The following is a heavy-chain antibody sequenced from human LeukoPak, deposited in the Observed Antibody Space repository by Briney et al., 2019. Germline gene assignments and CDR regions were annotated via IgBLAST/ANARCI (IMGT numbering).Heavy chain of an antibody. CDR2: ISGSGDNT. CDR3: AKGSYYDSSGYYYFDY. CDR1: GFTFSSYA. D-gene: IGHD3-22*01. J-gene: IGHJ4*02. Sequence: GGSLRLSCAASGFTFSSYAMSWVRQAPGKGLEWVSGISGSGDNTYYADSVKGRFTISRDNSKNTLYVQVNSLGTEDTAAYYCAKGSYYDSSGYYYFDYWGQGTLVTVSS. V-gene: IGHV3-23*01.